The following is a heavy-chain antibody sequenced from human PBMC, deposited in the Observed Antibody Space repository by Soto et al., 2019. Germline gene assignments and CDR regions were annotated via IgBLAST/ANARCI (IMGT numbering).Heavy chain of an antibody. Sequence: SQTRSLPSTVSADSPSPCGFYLACIRQPPGKGLEWVGSIHYSGSTYYSWPLKSRGTISVDTSKNQLSLRLTFVTAADTAVYYCARARSFDGDVVNHYLQAFWGEGTSVIVSS. CDR2: IHYSGST. V-gene: IGHV4-39*01. CDR3: ARARSFDGDVVNHYLQAF. CDR1: ADSPSPCGFY. D-gene: IGHD4-17*01. J-gene: IGHJ6*04.